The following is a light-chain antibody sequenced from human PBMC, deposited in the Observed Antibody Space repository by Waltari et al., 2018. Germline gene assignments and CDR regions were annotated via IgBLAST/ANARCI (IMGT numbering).Light chain of an antibody. J-gene: IGKJ3*01. CDR1: QSIISY. V-gene: IGKV1-39*01. Sequence: DIQMTQSPSSLSASVGDRVTITCRASQSIISYLNWYQQKPGKAPKLQIYAASSLQSGVPSRFSGSGSGTDFTLTISSLQPEDFATYYCQQSYSTPLTFGPGTKVDIK. CDR2: AAS. CDR3: QQSYSTPLT.